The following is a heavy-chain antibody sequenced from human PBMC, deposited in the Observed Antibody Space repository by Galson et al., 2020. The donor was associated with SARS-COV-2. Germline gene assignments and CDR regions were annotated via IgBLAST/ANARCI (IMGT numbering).Heavy chain of an antibody. J-gene: IGHJ6*02. Sequence: GGSLRLSCAASGFTFSSYSMNWVRQAPGKGLEWVSYISSSSSTIYYADSVKGRFTISRDNAKNSLYLQMNSLRDEDTAVYYCARRALPYYYDSSGYPHSGMDVWGQGTTVTVSS. D-gene: IGHD3-22*01. CDR3: ARRALPYYYDSSGYPHSGMDV. V-gene: IGHV3-48*02. CDR1: GFTFSSYS. CDR2: ISSSSSTI.